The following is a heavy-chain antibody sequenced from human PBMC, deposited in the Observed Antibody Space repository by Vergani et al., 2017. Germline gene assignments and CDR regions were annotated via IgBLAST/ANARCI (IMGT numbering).Heavy chain of an antibody. CDR3: ARDLLNPGPLGY. CDR2: ISAHNGET. Sequence: QVQLVQSRREVKEAGASVKVSCKASANAFSNYGLNWVRQAPGQRIEGRGWISAHNGETKYAQKFRGRVTLTTDTSTTTVYLEVRNLRLDDTAIYYCARDLLNPGPLGYWGQGTLVIVSS. J-gene: IGHJ4*02. CDR1: ANAFSNYG. V-gene: IGHV1-18*04.